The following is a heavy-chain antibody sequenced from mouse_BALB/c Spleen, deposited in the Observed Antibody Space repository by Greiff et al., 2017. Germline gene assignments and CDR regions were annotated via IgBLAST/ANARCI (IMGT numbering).Heavy chain of an antibody. CDR1: GFNIKDYY. CDR2: IDPENGDT. D-gene: IGHD1-1*01. J-gene: IGHJ2*01. V-gene: IGHV14-4*02. CDR3: NARDLNYASSYKCYFDY. Sequence: VQLQQSGAELVRPGASVKLSCTASGFNIKDYYMPWVKQRPEQGLEWIGWIDPENGDTEYAPKFQGKATMTADTSSNTPYLQLRSLTSEDTAFYYCNARDLNYASSYKCYFDYWGEGTTLTVSA.